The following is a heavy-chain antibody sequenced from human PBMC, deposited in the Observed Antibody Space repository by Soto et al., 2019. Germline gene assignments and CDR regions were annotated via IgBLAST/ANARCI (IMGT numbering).Heavy chain of an antibody. V-gene: IGHV3-66*01. CDR2: IYSGGST. Sequence: PGGSLRLSCAASGFTVSSNYMSWVRQAPGKGLEWVSVIYSGGSTYYADSVKGRFTISRDNSKNTLYLQMNSLRAEDTAVYYCARTYYDILTGNHDAFEIWGQGSMVTVSS. D-gene: IGHD3-9*01. CDR1: GFTVSSNY. CDR3: ARTYYDILTGNHDAFEI. J-gene: IGHJ3*02.